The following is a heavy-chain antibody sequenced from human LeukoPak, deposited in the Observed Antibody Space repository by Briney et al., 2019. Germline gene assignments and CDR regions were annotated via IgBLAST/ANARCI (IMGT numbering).Heavy chain of an antibody. CDR3: ARDQEGFDY. V-gene: IGHV1-46*01. Sequence: XXXXGLEWMGMIYPRDGSTSYAQNFQGRVTVTRDTSTTTVHMELRGLRSEDTAVYYCARDQEGFDYWGQGTVVTVSS. J-gene: IGHJ4*02. CDR2: IYPRDGST.